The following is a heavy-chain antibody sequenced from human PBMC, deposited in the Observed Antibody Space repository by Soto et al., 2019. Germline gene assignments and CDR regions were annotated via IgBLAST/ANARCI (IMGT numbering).Heavy chain of an antibody. Sequence: EVQLVESGGGLVQPGGSLRLSCAASGFTFSSYSMNWVRQAPGKGLEWVSYISSSSSTIYYADSVKGRFTISRDNAKNSLYLQMYSLRDEDTAVYYCARGPLYCSGGSCYSHFDYWGQGTLVTVSS. CDR3: ARGPLYCSGGSCYSHFDY. CDR1: GFTFSSYS. J-gene: IGHJ4*02. CDR2: ISSSSSTI. V-gene: IGHV3-48*02. D-gene: IGHD2-15*01.